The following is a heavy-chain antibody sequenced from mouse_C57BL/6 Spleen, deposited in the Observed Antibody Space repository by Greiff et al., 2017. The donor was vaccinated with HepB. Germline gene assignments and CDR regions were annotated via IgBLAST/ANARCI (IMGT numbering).Heavy chain of an antibody. J-gene: IGHJ1*03. CDR3: ARGEVITTVVARWYFDV. CDR1: GYTFTDYY. Sequence: EVQLQQSGPELVKPGASVKISCKASGYTFTDYYMNWVKQSHGKSLEWIGDINPNNGGTSYNQKFKGKATLTVDKSSSTAYMELRSLTSEDSAVYYCARGEVITTVVARWYFDVWGTGTTVTVSS. CDR2: INPNNGGT. D-gene: IGHD1-1*01. V-gene: IGHV1-26*01.